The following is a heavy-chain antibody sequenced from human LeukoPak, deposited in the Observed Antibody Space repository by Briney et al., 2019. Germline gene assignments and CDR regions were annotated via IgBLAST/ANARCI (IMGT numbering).Heavy chain of an antibody. J-gene: IGHJ4*02. CDR2: ISSSGGST. CDR1: GFSYITYF. V-gene: IGHV3-23*01. Sequence: PGGSLRLSCATTGFSYITYFMTWVRQTSEKGLEWVSAISSSGGSTYYVDSVKGRFTISRDNSKNTLYLQMNSLRAEDTAVYFCATNADRSGWYQDHWGQGALVTVSS. D-gene: IGHD6-19*01. CDR3: ATNADRSGWYQDH.